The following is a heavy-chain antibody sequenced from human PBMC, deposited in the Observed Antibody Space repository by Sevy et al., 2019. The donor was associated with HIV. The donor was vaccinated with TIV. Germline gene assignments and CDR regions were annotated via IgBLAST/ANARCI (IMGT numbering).Heavy chain of an antibody. D-gene: IGHD5-12*01. CDR1: GFIFSSYG. CDR2: IWYDGSNK. J-gene: IGHJ4*02. V-gene: IGHV3-33*01. Sequence: GGSLRLSCAASGFIFSSYGMHWVRQAPGKGLEWVAVIWYDGSNKYYVDSVKGRFTISRDNSKNTQYLQMNSLRVEDTAVYYCARVGEGRDGYNFFDYWGQGTLVTVSS. CDR3: ARVGEGRDGYNFFDY.